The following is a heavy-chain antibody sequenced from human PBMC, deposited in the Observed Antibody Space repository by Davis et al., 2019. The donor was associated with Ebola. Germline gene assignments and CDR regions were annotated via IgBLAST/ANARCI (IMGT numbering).Heavy chain of an antibody. V-gene: IGHV3-9*01. CDR2: ISWNSGSI. Sequence: GGSLRLSCAASGFTFDDYAMHWVRQAPGKGLEWVSGISWNSGSIGYADSVKGRFTISRDNDKNSLYLQMNSLRAEDTAVYYCAKRAGTWGQGTLVTVSS. CDR1: GFTFDDYA. CDR3: AKRAGT. D-gene: IGHD3-10*01. J-gene: IGHJ5*02.